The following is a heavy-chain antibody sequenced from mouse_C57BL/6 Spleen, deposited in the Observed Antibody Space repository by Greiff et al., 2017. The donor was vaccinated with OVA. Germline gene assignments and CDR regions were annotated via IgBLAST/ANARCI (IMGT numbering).Heavy chain of an antibody. CDR2: ISSGSSTI. Sequence: EVNVVESGGGLVKPGGSLKLSCAASGFTFSDYGMHWVRQAPEKGLEWVAYISSGSSTIYYADTVKGRFTISRDNAKNTLFLQMTSLRSEDTAMYYCARYSNSWYFDVWGTGTTVTVSS. CDR1: GFTFSDYG. J-gene: IGHJ1*03. D-gene: IGHD2-5*01. CDR3: ARYSNSWYFDV. V-gene: IGHV5-17*01.